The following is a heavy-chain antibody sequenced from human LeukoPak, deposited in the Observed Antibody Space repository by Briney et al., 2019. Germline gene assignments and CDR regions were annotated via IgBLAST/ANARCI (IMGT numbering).Heavy chain of an antibody. CDR1: GYTFTGNY. J-gene: IGHJ5*02. Sequence: ASVKVSCKASGYTFTGNYMHWVRQAPGQGLEWMGRINPNSGGTNYAQKFQGRVTMTRDTSISTAYMELSRLRSDDTAVYYCASALTPPRSYDSSGYYGTWGQGTLVTVSS. CDR3: ASALTPPRSYDSSGYYGT. CDR2: INPNSGGT. V-gene: IGHV1-2*06. D-gene: IGHD3-22*01.